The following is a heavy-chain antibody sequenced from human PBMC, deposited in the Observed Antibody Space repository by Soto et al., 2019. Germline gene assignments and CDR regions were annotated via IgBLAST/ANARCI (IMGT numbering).Heavy chain of an antibody. CDR2: IIPIFGTA. CDR1: GGTFSSYA. CDR3: ARACRGTMVRGVMTYYFDY. J-gene: IGHJ4*02. Sequence: QVQLVQSGAEVKKPGSSVKVSCKASGGTFSSYAISWVRQAPGQGLEWMGGIIPIFGTANYAQKFQGRVTITADESTSTAYMELSSLRSEDTAVYYCARACRGTMVRGVMTYYFDYWGQGTLVTVSS. V-gene: IGHV1-69*12. D-gene: IGHD3-10*01.